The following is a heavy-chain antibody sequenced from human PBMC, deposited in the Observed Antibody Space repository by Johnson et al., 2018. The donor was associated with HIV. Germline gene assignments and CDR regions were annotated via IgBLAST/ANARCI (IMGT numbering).Heavy chain of an antibody. CDR2: IRWDGAIT. D-gene: IGHD3-10*01. V-gene: IGHV3-33*01. CDR1: GFTFSSYG. Sequence: QVQLVESGGGVVQPGRSLRLSFAASGFTFSSYGMHWVRQAPGKGLEWVAVIRWDGAITHYADSVKVRFTISRDNSRNSLYLQMKRLRPEDTALYYCARAEIYEGRVGDFAFDIWGRGTMVTVSS. J-gene: IGHJ3*02. CDR3: ARAEIYEGRVGDFAFDI.